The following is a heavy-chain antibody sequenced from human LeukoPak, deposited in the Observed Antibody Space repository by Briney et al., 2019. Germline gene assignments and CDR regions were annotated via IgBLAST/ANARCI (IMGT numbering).Heavy chain of an antibody. CDR2: ITGSGSIK. Sequence: GGSLRLSCAASGFTFSTYEMNWVRQAPGKGLEWLSYITGSGSIKYYADSVRGRFTISRDNSKNSLYLQINSLRAEDTAVYYCARLLDISDHWGQGTLVTVSS. V-gene: IGHV3-48*03. CDR3: ARLLDISDH. J-gene: IGHJ4*02. CDR1: GFTFSTYE. D-gene: IGHD3-22*01.